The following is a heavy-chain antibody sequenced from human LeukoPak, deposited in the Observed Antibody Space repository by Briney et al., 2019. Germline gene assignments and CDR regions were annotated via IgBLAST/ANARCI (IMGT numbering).Heavy chain of an antibody. J-gene: IGHJ4*02. CDR3: ARHKAPYYYDSSLDY. D-gene: IGHD3-22*01. CDR2: INPNSGGT. CDR1: GYTFTGYY. Sequence: ASVKVSCKASGYTFTGYYMHWVRQAPGQGLEWMGWINPNSGGTNYAQKFQGRVTMTRDTSISTAYMELSRLRSDDTAVYYCARHKAPYYYDSSLDYWGQGTLVTVSA. V-gene: IGHV1-2*02.